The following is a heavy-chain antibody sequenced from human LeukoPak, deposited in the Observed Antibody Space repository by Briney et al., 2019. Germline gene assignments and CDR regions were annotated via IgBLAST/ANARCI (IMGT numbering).Heavy chain of an antibody. CDR3: AKGQWLVYFDY. CDR2: ISWNSGSI. J-gene: IGHJ4*02. Sequence: PGGSLRLSCAASGFTFDDYAMHWVRQAPGKGLEWVSGISWNSGSIGYADSVKGRFTISRDNAKNSLYLQMNSLRAEDTALYYCAKGQWLVYFDYWGQGTLVTVPS. D-gene: IGHD6-19*01. CDR1: GFTFDDYA. V-gene: IGHV3-9*01.